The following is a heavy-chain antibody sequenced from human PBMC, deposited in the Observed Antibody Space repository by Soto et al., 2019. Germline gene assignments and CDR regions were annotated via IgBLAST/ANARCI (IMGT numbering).Heavy chain of an antibody. D-gene: IGHD3-9*01. CDR3: ATWGSAPGYDILTGYYIGPHYFDY. CDR2: FDPEDGET. CDR1: GYTLTELS. V-gene: IGHV1-24*01. J-gene: IGHJ4*02. Sequence: ASVKVSCKVSGYTLTELSMHWVRQAPGKGIEWMGGFDPEDGETIYAQKFQGRVTMTEDTSTDTAYMELSSLRSEDTAVYYCATWGSAPGYDILTGYYIGPHYFDYWGQGTLVTVSS.